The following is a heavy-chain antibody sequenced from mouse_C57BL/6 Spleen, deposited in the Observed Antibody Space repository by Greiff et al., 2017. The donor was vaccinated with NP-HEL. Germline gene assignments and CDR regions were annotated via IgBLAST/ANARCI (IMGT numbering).Heavy chain of an antibody. CDR2: INPNNGGT. J-gene: IGHJ3*01. Sequence: VQLKQSGPELVKPGASVKMSCKASGYTFTDYNMHWVKQSHGKSLEWIGYINPNNGGTSYNQKFKGKATLTVNKSSSTAYMELRSLTSEDSAVYYCASRGQLGLFAYWGQGTLVTVSA. V-gene: IGHV1-22*01. CDR3: ASRGQLGLFAY. D-gene: IGHD4-1*02. CDR1: GYTFTDYN.